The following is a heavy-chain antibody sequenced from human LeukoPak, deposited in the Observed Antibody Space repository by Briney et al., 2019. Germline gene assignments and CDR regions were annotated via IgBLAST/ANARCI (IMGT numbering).Heavy chain of an antibody. V-gene: IGHV4-30-4*08. CDR1: GGSISSGGYY. Sequence: PSETLSLTCTVSGGSISSGGYYWSWIHQPPGKGLEWIGYIYYSGSTYYNPSLKSRVTISVDTSKNQFSLKLSSVTAADTAVYYCARAYGGEYFDYWGQGTLVTVSS. CDR3: ARAYGGEYFDY. D-gene: IGHD4-23*01. CDR2: IYYSGST. J-gene: IGHJ4*02.